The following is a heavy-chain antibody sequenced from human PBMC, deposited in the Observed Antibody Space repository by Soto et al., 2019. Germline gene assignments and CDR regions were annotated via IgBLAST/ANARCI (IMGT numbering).Heavy chain of an antibody. D-gene: IGHD3-22*01. CDR3: ARKRPHYYDSSGYYYDGYFDY. CDR2: IYYSGST. CDR1: GGSISSGDYY. V-gene: IGHV4-30-4*01. Sequence: QVQLQESGPGLVKPSQTLSLTCTVSGGSISSGDYYWSWIRQPPGKGLEWIGYIYYSGSTYYNPSLQSRVTLSVDTSKSQFSLKLSSVTAADTAVYYCARKRPHYYDSSGYYYDGYFDYWGQGTLVTVSS. J-gene: IGHJ4*02.